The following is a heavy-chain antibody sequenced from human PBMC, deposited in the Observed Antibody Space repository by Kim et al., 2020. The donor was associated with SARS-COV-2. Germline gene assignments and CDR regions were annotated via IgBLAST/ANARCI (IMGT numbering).Heavy chain of an antibody. Sequence: DSMKDRLTISRDNTKNSLYLQMNSLRAEDTAVYYCARGLSRNYYYYGMDVWGQGTTVTVSS. V-gene: IGHV3-11*04. CDR3: ARGLSRNYYYYGMDV. J-gene: IGHJ6*02.